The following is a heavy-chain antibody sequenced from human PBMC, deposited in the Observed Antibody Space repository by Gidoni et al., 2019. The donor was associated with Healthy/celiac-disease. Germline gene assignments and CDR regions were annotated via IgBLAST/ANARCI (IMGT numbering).Heavy chain of an antibody. V-gene: IGHV1-69*02. CDR2: IIPILGIA. CDR1: GGTFSRYT. J-gene: IGHJ4*02. CDR3: ARGSRAALEENDY. D-gene: IGHD2-15*01. Sequence: QVQLVPSGAEVTKPGSSVKVSGKASGGTFSRYTISWVRQAPGQGLEWMGRIIPILGIANYAQKFQGRVTITADKSTSTAYMELSSLRSEDTAVYYCARGSRAALEENDYWGQGTLVTVSS.